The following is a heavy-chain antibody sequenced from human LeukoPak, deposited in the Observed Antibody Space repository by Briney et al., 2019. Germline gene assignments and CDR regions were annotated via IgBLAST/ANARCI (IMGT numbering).Heavy chain of an antibody. J-gene: IGHJ6*03. V-gene: IGHV4-4*09. Sequence: SETLSLTCTVSGGSISSYYWSWIRQPPGKGLEWIGYIYTSGSTNYNPSLKSRVTISVDTSKNQLSLKLSSVTAADTAVYYCATSDHYYYYMDVWGKGTTVTVSS. CDR3: ATSDHYYYYMDV. CDR2: IYTSGST. CDR1: GGSISSYY.